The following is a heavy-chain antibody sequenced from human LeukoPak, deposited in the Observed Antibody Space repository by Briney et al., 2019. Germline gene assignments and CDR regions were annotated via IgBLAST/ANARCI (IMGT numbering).Heavy chain of an antibody. J-gene: IGHJ4*02. D-gene: IGHD3-10*01. CDR1: GGTFSSYA. CDR3: ARRMYYYGSGSYYDY. Sequence: ASVKVSCKASGGTFSSYAISWVRQAPGQGLEWMGGIIPIFGTANYAQKFQGRVTITADESTGTAYMELSSLRSEDTAVYYCARRMYYYGSGSYYDYWGQGTLVTVSS. V-gene: IGHV1-69*13. CDR2: IIPIFGTA.